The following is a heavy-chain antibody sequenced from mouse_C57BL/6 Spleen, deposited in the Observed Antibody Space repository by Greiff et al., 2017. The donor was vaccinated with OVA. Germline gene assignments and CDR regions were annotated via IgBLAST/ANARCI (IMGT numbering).Heavy chain of an antibody. CDR2: ISYDGSN. V-gene: IGHV3-6*01. Sequence: DVQLQESGPGLVKPSQSLSLTCSVTGYSITSGYYWNWIRQFPGNKLEWMGYISYDGSNNYNPSLKNRISITRDTSKNQFFLKLNSVTTEDTATYYCARRGGYYWYFDVWGTGTTVTVSS. CDR3: ARRGGYYWYFDV. D-gene: IGHD2-2*01. CDR1: GYSITSGYY. J-gene: IGHJ1*03.